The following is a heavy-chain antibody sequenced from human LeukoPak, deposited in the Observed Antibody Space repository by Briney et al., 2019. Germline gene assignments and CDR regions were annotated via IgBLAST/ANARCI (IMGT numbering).Heavy chain of an antibody. CDR3: ARGRDLLPTPDFDY. J-gene: IGHJ4*02. CDR1: GFAVSSSY. CDR2: IYSGGST. D-gene: IGHD1-26*01. Sequence: GGSLRLSCAASGFAVSSSYMNWVRQAPGKGLEWVSVIYSGGSTYYADSVKGRFTISRDNSKNTLYLQMNSLRAEDTAVYYCARGRDLLPTPDFDYWGQGTLVTVSS. V-gene: IGHV3-53*01.